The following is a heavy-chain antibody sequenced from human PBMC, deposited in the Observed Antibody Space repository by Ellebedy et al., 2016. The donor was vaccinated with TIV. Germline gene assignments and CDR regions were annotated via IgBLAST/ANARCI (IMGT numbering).Heavy chain of an antibody. CDR3: ARGQRSSYYDYVWGSYRYAGKFDY. J-gene: IGHJ4*02. CDR1: GYTFTGYY. CDR2: INPNSGGT. Sequence: ASVKVSXXASGYTFTGYYMHWVRQAPGQGLEWMGWINPNSGGTNYAQKFQGRVTMTRDTSISTAYMELSRLRSDDTAVYYCARGQRSSYYDYVWGSYRYAGKFDYWGQGTLVTVSS. D-gene: IGHD3-16*02. V-gene: IGHV1-2*02.